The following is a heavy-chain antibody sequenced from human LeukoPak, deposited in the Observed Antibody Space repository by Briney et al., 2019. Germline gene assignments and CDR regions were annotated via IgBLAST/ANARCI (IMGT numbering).Heavy chain of an antibody. Sequence: SQTLSLTCTVSGGSISSGDYYWSWLRQPPGKGLEWIGYIYYSGSTYYNPSLKSRVTISVDTSKNQFSLKLSSVTAADTAVYYCARAYVRGYSYGWGDYFDYWGQGTLVTVSS. CDR2: IYYSGST. CDR1: GGSISSGDYY. CDR3: ARAYVRGYSYGWGDYFDY. D-gene: IGHD5-18*01. V-gene: IGHV4-30-4*01. J-gene: IGHJ4*02.